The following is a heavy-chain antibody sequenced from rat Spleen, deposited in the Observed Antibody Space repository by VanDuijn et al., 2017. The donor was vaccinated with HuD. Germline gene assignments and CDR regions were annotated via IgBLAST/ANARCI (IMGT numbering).Heavy chain of an antibody. J-gene: IGHJ1*01. CDR1: GFTFSNYG. Sequence: EVKLVESGGGLVQPGRSLKLSCAASGFTFSNYGMHWIRQAPTKGLEWVASISTGGGNTYYRDSVKGRFTISRDNAENIVYLQMDSLRSEDTATYYCARHVYYYSSCYWYFDFWGPGTMVTVSS. V-gene: IGHV5S13*01. CDR3: ARHVYYYSSCYWYFDF. CDR2: ISTGGGNT. D-gene: IGHD1-2*01.